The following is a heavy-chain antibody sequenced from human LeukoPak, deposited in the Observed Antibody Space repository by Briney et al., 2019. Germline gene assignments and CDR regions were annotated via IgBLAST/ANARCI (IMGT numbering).Heavy chain of an antibody. V-gene: IGHV1-2*02. CDR1: GYTFTGYY. D-gene: IGHD5-18*01. CDR2: INPNSGGT. J-gene: IGHJ1*01. CDR3: AGGRGYTYGYIQH. Sequence: ASVKVSCKASGYTFTGYYMHWVRQAPGHGLEWMGWINPNSGGTNYAQKFQGRVTMTRDTSISTAYMELSSLRSDDTAVYYCAGGRGYTYGYIQHWGQGTLVTVSS.